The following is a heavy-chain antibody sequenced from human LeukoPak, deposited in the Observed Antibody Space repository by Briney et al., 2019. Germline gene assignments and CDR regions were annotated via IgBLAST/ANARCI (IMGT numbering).Heavy chain of an antibody. D-gene: IGHD1-26*01. V-gene: IGHV4-34*01. CDR3: ARRWELPLYYYMDV. J-gene: IGHJ6*03. CDR2: INHSGST. Sequence: SETLSLTCAVYGGSFSGYYWSWIRQPPGKGLEWIEEINHSGSTNYNPSLKSRVTISVDTSKNQFSLKLSSVTAADTAVYYCARRWELPLYYYMDVWGKGTTVTVSS. CDR1: GGSFSGYY.